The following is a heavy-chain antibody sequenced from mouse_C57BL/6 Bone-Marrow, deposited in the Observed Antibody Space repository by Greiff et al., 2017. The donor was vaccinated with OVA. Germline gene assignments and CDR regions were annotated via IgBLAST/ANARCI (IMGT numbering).Heavy chain of an antibody. CDR3: ARVLITSFYAMDY. D-gene: IGHD1-1*01. V-gene: IGHV3-6*01. CDR2: ISYDGSN. CDR1: GYSITSGYY. Sequence: EVQLVESGPGLVKPSQSLSLTCSVTGYSITSGYYWNWIRQFPGNKLEWMGYISYDGSNNYNPSLKNRISITRDTSKNQFFLKLNSVTTEDTATYYCARVLITSFYAMDYWGQGTSVTVSS. J-gene: IGHJ4*01.